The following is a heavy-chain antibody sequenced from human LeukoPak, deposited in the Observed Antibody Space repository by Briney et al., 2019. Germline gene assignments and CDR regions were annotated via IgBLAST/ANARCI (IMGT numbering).Heavy chain of an antibody. V-gene: IGHV3-53*01. Sequence: GGSLRLSCAASGFTVSSNYMSWVRQAPGKGLEWVSVIYSGGSTYYADSVKGRFTISRDNSKNTLYLQMNSLRAEDTAVYYCARFLHDYGDYVGWYYYMDVWGKGTTVTISS. D-gene: IGHD4-17*01. CDR2: IYSGGST. J-gene: IGHJ6*03. CDR1: GFTVSSNY. CDR3: ARFLHDYGDYVGWYYYMDV.